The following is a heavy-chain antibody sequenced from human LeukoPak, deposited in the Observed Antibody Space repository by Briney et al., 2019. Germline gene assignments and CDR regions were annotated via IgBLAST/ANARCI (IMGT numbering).Heavy chain of an antibody. CDR1: GYTFTSYG. CDR3: ARDDYSVTTHYYYYGMDV. J-gene: IGHJ6*02. CDR2: ISAYNGNT. D-gene: IGHD4-11*01. Sequence: ASVKVSCKASGYTFTSYGISWVRQAPGQGLEWMGWISAYNGNTNYAQKLQGRVTMTTDTSTSIAYMELRSLRSDDTAVYYCARDDYSVTTHYYYYGMDVWGQGTTVTVSS. V-gene: IGHV1-18*01.